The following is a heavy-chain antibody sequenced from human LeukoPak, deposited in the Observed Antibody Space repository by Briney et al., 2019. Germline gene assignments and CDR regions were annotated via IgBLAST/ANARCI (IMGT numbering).Heavy chain of an antibody. CDR1: GFTFSSYG. D-gene: IGHD4-23*01. CDR2: ISYDGSNK. Sequence: PGRSLRLSCAASGFTFSSYGMHWVRQAPGKGLEWVAVISYDGSNKYYADSVKGRFTISRDNSKNTLYLQMNSLRAEDTAVYCCAKDDGNLTPFDYWGQGTLVTVSS. V-gene: IGHV3-30*18. J-gene: IGHJ4*02. CDR3: AKDDGNLTPFDY.